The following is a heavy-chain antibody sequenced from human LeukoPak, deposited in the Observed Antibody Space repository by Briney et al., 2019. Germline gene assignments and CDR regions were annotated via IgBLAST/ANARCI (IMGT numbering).Heavy chain of an antibody. CDR1: GGSFSGYY. V-gene: IGHV4-34*01. Sequence: SETLSLTCAVYGGSFSGYYWSWIRQPPGKGLEWIGEINHSGSTNYNPSLKSRVTISVDTSKNQFSLKLSSVTAADTAVYYCARDRPYGDYQALTFDYWGQGTLVTVSS. CDR3: ARDRPYGDYQALTFDY. J-gene: IGHJ4*02. CDR2: INHSGST. D-gene: IGHD4-17*01.